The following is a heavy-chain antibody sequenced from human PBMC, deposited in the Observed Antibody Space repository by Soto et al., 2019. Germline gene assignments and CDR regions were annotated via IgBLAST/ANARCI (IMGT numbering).Heavy chain of an antibody. CDR2: IIPIFGTA. Sequence: SVKVSCKASGGTFSSYAISWVRQAPGQGLEWMGGIIPIFGTANYAQKFQGRVTITADASTSTAYMELSSLRSEDTAVYYCATVSRQQCLKGFDPWGQGTLVTVSS. CDR1: GGTFSSYA. CDR3: ATVSRQQCLKGFDP. V-gene: IGHV1-69*13. J-gene: IGHJ5*02. D-gene: IGHD6-19*01.